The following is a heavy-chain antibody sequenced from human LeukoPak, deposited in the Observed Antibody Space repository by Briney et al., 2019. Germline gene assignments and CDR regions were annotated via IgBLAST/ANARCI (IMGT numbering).Heavy chain of an antibody. CDR2: ISSSSGTI. V-gene: IGHV3-48*01. CDR3: ARDNSLWKFDY. D-gene: IGHD2/OR15-2a*01. J-gene: IGHJ4*02. CDR1: GFTFSSYS. Sequence: GGSLRLSCAASGFTFSSYSMNWVRQAPGKGLEWVSYISSSSGTIYYADSVKGRFTISRDNAKNSLYLQMNSLRAEDTAVYYCARDNSLWKFDYWGQGTLITVSS.